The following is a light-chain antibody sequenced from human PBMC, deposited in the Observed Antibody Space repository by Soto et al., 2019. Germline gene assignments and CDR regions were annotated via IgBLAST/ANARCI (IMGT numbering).Light chain of an antibody. V-gene: IGKV1-5*01. CDR3: QQYNTYLCT. Sequence: DIQMTQSPSTLSASVGDRVTITCRASQSISGWLAWYQQKPGKAPTVLIYDASNLESGVPSRFSGSGSGTEFSLTISSLQPDDFATYYCQQYNTYLCTFGQATKLEIK. J-gene: IGKJ2*02. CDR2: DAS. CDR1: QSISGW.